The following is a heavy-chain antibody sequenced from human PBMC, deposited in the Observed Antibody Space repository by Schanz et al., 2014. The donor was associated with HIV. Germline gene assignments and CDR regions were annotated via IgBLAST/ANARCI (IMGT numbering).Heavy chain of an antibody. J-gene: IGHJ6*02. CDR1: GFTFSSYG. V-gene: IGHV3-30*18. Sequence: QVQLVESGGGVVQPGRSLRLSCAASGFTFSSYGMHWVRQAPGKGLEWVAVISYDGRNKYYADSVKGRFTISRDNSKNTLYLQVKSLRAEDAAVYYCAKDRNYYESKYRGKGNYYYYYGMDVWGQGTTVTVSS. CDR3: AKDRNYYESKYRGKGNYYYYYGMDV. CDR2: ISYDGRNK. D-gene: IGHD3-22*01.